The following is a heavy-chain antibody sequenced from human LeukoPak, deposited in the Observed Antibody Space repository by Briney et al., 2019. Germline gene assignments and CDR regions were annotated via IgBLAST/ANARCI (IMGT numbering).Heavy chain of an antibody. CDR2: VFYSGGT. J-gene: IGHJ5*01. CDR3: ARGGRGYSYGLDS. CDR1: GDSMNSFTYF. V-gene: IGHV4-31*03. D-gene: IGHD5-18*01. Sequence: SETLSLTCTVSGDSMNSFTYFWTWIRQHPGKGLEWIGYVFYSGGTYLNPSLKRRLTMSSDTPNNQFSLHLTSVTAADTAVYYCARGGRGYSYGLDSWGQAIPVTVSS.